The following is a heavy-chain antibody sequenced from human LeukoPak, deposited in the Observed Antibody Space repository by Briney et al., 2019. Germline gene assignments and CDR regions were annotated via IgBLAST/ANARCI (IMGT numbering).Heavy chain of an antibody. CDR1: GYTFTSYD. Sequence: ASVKVSCKASGYTFTSYDINWVRQATGQGLEWMGWMNPNSGNTGYAQKFQGRVTMTRNTSISTAYMELSSLRSDDTAVYYCARDYRLLYGMDVWGQGTTVTVSS. CDR2: MNPNSGNT. CDR3: ARDYRLLYGMDV. J-gene: IGHJ6*02. D-gene: IGHD3-10*01. V-gene: IGHV1-8*01.